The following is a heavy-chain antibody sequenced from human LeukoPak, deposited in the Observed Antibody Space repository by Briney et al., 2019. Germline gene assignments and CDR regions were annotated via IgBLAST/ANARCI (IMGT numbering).Heavy chain of an antibody. J-gene: IGHJ4*02. V-gene: IGHV3-23*01. CDR2: FGGTGVRT. D-gene: IGHD3-10*01. CDR1: GFTFSRYA. Sequence: GGSLRLSRASSGFTFSRYAMSWVRHAPGKGLECVSTFGGTGVRTYYAASVKGRFTISRDNAKNSLYLPMNSLRAEDTAIYYCWRERFHGSGAPRYDYWGQGTLVTVSS. CDR3: WRERFHGSGAPRYDY.